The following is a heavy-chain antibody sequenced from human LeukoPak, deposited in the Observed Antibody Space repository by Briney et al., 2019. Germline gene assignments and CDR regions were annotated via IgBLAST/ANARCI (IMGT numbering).Heavy chain of an antibody. J-gene: IGHJ4*02. CDR3: ARDRGPSARYFNY. CDR2: INPSGGST. Sequence: ASVKVSCKTSRYTFTSYYMNWVRQAPGQGLEWMGMINPSGGSTSYAQKFQGRVTMTRDTSTSTVYMELNSLTSEDTALYYCARDRGPSARYFNYWGQGTLVTVSS. V-gene: IGHV1-46*01. CDR1: RYTFTSYY. D-gene: IGHD5-12*01.